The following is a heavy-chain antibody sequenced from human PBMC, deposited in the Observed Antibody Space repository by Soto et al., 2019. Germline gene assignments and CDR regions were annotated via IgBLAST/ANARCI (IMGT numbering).Heavy chain of an antibody. D-gene: IGHD2-8*02. Sequence: GGSLRLSCAASGFSFDDYAMHWVRQAPGKGLEWVSGISWNSGTIGYADSVKGRFTISRDNAKNSLYLQMNSLRAEDTALYYCAKSTGGTANGMGVWGQGTTVTVS. CDR3: AKSTGGTANGMGV. V-gene: IGHV3-9*01. CDR1: GFSFDDYA. CDR2: ISWNSGTI. J-gene: IGHJ6*02.